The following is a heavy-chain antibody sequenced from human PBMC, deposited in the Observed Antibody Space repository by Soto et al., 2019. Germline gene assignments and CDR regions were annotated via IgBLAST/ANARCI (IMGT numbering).Heavy chain of an antibody. CDR3: AIIMTGYYSPFDY. D-gene: IGHD3-9*01. CDR1: GFTFSSYA. CDR2: ISGSGDTT. Sequence: EVQLLESGGGLVQPGGSLRLSCSGSGFTFSSYAMTWVRQAPGKGLEWVSSISGSGDTTYYADSVRGRFIISTDNSKNTLYLQMNSLRAEDTAVYYCAIIMTGYYSPFDYWGQGTLVTVSS. V-gene: IGHV3-23*01. J-gene: IGHJ4*02.